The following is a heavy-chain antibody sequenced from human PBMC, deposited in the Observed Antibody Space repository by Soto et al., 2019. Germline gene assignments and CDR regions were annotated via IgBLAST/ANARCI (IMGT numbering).Heavy chain of an antibody. CDR1: GYTFSNYD. Sequence: QVQLVQSGAELKKPGASVKVSCKASGYTFSNYDMNWVRQATGQGPEWIGWVNPNNGDTGYAQQFQGRVTLTTDISTTTAYMEPTSLRAEDTAFYYCAKVSRKGSAIDFDYWGQGTLITVS. CDR2: VNPNNGDT. D-gene: IGHD3-10*01. CDR3: AKVSRKGSAIDFDY. J-gene: IGHJ4*02. V-gene: IGHV1-8*01.